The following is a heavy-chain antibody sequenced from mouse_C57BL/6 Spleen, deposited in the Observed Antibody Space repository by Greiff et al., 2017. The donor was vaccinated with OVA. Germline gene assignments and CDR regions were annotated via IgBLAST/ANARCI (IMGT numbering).Heavy chain of an antibody. Sequence: EVKLMESGPGLVKPSQSLSLTCSVTGYSITSGYYWNWIRQFPGNKLEWMGYISYDGSNNYNPSLKNRISITRDTSKNQFFLKLNSVTTEDTATYYCARDVSSDWGQGTTLTVSS. J-gene: IGHJ2*01. CDR1: GYSITSGYY. CDR3: ARDVSSD. CDR2: ISYDGSN. D-gene: IGHD6-2*01. V-gene: IGHV3-6*01.